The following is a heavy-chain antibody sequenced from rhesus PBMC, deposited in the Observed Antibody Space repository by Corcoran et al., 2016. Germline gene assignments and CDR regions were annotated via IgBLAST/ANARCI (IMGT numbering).Heavy chain of an antibody. Sequence: QVQLVQSGAEVKKPGASVKLSCKASGYTFTSYYLNWVRQAPGQVLEGMGGKNTSNWNTGDAQKFEGRVNMTRDTSTSTAYRELSSLRAEDTAVYYCTRGSSTLYDYWGQGVLVTVSS. D-gene: IGHD2-33*01. CDR1: GYTFTSYY. J-gene: IGHJ4*01. V-gene: IGHV1S9*01. CDR3: TRGSSTLYDY. CDR2: KNTSNWNT.